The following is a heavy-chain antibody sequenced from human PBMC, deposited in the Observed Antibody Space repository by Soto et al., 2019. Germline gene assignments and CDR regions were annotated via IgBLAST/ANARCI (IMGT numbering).Heavy chain of an antibody. D-gene: IGHD1-26*01. CDR1: GYTFSGHY. V-gene: IGHV1-2*02. J-gene: IGHJ4*02. CDR3: GGGRSGQIVIFY. CDR2: IGPESGAT. Sequence: VASVKVSCKTSGYTFSGHYIHWVRQAPQQGPEWMGEIGPESGATRYAEKFRGRVTMTMDTSITTVYMELRNLSPDDTAVYYCGGGRSGQIVIFYWGQGTPVTVSS.